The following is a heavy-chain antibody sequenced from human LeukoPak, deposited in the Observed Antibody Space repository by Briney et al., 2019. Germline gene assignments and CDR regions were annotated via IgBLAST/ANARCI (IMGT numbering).Heavy chain of an antibody. Sequence: GESLRISFKGSGYRFTSYWISWVRPMPGKGLGWMGRIDPSDSYTNYSPSFQGHVTISADKSISTAYLQWSSLKASDTAMYYCAMGIAVAGTEIVDYWGQGTLVTVSS. V-gene: IGHV5-10-1*01. CDR2: IDPSDSYT. CDR3: AMGIAVAGTEIVDY. J-gene: IGHJ4*02. D-gene: IGHD6-19*01. CDR1: GYRFTSYW.